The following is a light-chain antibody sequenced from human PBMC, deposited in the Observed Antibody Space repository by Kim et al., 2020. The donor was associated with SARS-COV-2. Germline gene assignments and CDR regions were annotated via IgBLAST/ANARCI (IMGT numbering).Light chain of an antibody. CDR3: QQYNKWPPYT. Sequence: SPGESATLSCRASQSVSTNLAWYQQRPGQAPRLLIYGASTRATGVPARFSGSGSGTEFTLTITSLQSEDFAVYFCQQYNKWPPYTFGQGTKLEI. V-gene: IGKV3-15*01. J-gene: IGKJ2*01. CDR2: GAS. CDR1: QSVSTN.